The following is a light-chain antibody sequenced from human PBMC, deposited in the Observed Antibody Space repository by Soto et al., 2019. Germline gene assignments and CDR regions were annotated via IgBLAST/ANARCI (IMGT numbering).Light chain of an antibody. V-gene: IGKV1-5*01. Sequence: DIQMTQSPSTLSASVGDRVTITCRASQSIRSWLAWYQQKPGKAPKLLIFDASTLESGVPSRFGGSGSGTEFTLTISSLQPDDFAVYYCQQYNNWPPPITFGQGTRLEI. J-gene: IGKJ5*01. CDR2: DAS. CDR1: QSIRSW. CDR3: QQYNNWPPPIT.